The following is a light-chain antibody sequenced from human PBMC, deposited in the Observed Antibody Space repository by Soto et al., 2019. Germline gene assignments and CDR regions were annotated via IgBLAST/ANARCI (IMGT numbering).Light chain of an antibody. CDR1: QGIRNE. V-gene: IGKV1-6*01. Sequence: AIQMTQSPSSLSASVGDRVTITCRASQGIRNELGWYQQRPGRAPKLLIYGTSTLQSGVPSRFSGSGSGTDFTLTISSLQPEDFATYYCLQDNSYPRTFGQGTKVEIK. J-gene: IGKJ1*01. CDR2: GTS. CDR3: LQDNSYPRT.